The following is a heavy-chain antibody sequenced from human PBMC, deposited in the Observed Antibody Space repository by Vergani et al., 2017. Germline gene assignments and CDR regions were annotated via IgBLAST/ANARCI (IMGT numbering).Heavy chain of an antibody. CDR1: GFPFDDYG. D-gene: IGHD4-17*01. CDR3: ARDPLPYGDYVLPPDY. Sequence: EVQLVESGGGVVRPGGSLRLSCAASGFPFDDYGMSRVRQAPGKGLEGVSGINWNGGSTGYADSVKGRFTISSDNAKNSLDLQMNSLRAEDTALYLCARDPLPYGDYVLPPDYWGQGTLVTVSS. CDR2: INWNGGST. J-gene: IGHJ4*02. V-gene: IGHV3-20*01.